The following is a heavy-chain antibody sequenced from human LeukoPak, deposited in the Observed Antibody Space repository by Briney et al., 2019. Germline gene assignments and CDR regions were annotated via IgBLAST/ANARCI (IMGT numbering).Heavy chain of an antibody. Sequence: ASVKVSCKASGYTFTSYYMHWVRQAPGQGLEWMGIINPSGGSTSYAQKFQGRVTMTRDTSTSTVYMELSSLRSEDAAVYYCAREGVYGDYSVEPPIQDDYWGQGTLATVSS. D-gene: IGHD4-17*01. J-gene: IGHJ4*02. CDR3: AREGVYGDYSVEPPIQDDY. V-gene: IGHV1-46*01. CDR1: GYTFTSYY. CDR2: INPSGGST.